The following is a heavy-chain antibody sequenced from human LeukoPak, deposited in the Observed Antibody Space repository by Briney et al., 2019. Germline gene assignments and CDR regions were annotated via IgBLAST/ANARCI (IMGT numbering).Heavy chain of an antibody. Sequence: GGSLRLSCAASGFTFSGSAMHWVRQASGKGLEWVGRIRSKANSYATAYAASVKGRFTISRDDSKNTAYLQMNSLKTEDTAVYYCAKPRLGKYSSGWPPYMDVWGKGTTVTVSS. J-gene: IGHJ6*03. D-gene: IGHD6-19*01. V-gene: IGHV3-73*01. CDR2: IRSKANSYAT. CDR1: GFTFSGSA. CDR3: AKPRLGKYSSGWPPYMDV.